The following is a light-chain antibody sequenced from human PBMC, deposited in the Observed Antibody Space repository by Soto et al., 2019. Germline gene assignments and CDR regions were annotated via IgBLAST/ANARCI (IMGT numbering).Light chain of an antibody. CDR3: QVWDNSSDHVI. CDR2: SDS. CDR1: NIETKS. Sequence: SYELTQSPSVSVAPGKTARITCGGNNIETKSVHWYQQKPGQAPVLVLYSDSDRPSGIPDRFSGSNSGNTATLTISRVEAGDEADYYCQVWDNSSDHVIFGGGTKLTVL. V-gene: IGLV3-21*04. J-gene: IGLJ2*01.